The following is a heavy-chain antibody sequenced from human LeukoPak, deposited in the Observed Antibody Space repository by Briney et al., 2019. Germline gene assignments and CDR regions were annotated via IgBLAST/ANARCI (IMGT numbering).Heavy chain of an antibody. J-gene: IGHJ4*02. D-gene: IGHD3-22*01. CDR2: ISGSGGST. Sequence: GGSLRLSCAASGFTFSSYAMSWVRQAPGKGLEWVSGISGSGGSTHYADSVKGRFTISRDNSKNTLYLQMNSLRAEDTAVYYCAKTDSSGYSYYFDYWGQGTLGTVSS. CDR1: GFTFSSYA. CDR3: AKTDSSGYSYYFDY. V-gene: IGHV3-23*01.